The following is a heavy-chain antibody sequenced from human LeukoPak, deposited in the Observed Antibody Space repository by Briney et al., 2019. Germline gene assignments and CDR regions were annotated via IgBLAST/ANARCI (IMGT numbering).Heavy chain of an antibody. CDR3: AIGSGYYPDMYAFDI. J-gene: IGHJ3*02. Sequence: PGGSLRLSCAASGFTVSSNYMSWVRQAPGKGLEWVSVIYSGGSTYYADSVKGRFTISRDNSKNTLYLQVNSLRAEDTAVYYCAIGSGYYPDMYAFDIWGQGTMVTVSS. CDR1: GFTVSSNY. CDR2: IYSGGST. V-gene: IGHV3-53*01. D-gene: IGHD3-22*01.